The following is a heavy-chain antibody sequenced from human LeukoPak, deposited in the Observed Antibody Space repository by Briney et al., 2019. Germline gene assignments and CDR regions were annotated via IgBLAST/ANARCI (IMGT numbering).Heavy chain of an antibody. Sequence: PSETLSLTCTVSGGSISSYYWSWIRQPPGKGLEWIGNIHYSGSSVYNPSLKSRGTISIDTSRRQFFLKLNSVTAADTAVYFRALAPNSNWFDFWGPGILVTVSS. CDR3: ALAPNSNWFDF. V-gene: IGHV4-59*03. CDR1: GGSISSYY. J-gene: IGHJ5*01. D-gene: IGHD2-8*01. CDR2: IHYSGSS.